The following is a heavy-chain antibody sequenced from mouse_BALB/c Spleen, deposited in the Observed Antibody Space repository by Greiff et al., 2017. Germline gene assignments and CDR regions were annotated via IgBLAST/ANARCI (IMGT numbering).Heavy chain of an antibody. V-gene: IGHV5-6-5*01. D-gene: IGHD2-14*01. CDR1: GFTFSSYA. Sequence: EVQVVESGGGLVKPGGSLKLSCAASGFTFSSYAMSWVRQTPEKRLEWVASISSGGSTYYPDSVKGRFTISRDNARNILYLQMSSLRSEDTAMYYCAREGRRDYYAMDYWGQGTSVTVSS. J-gene: IGHJ4*01. CDR2: ISSGGST. CDR3: AREGRRDYYAMDY.